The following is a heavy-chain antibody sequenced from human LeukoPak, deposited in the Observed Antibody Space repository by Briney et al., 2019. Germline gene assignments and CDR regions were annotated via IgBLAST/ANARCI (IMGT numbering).Heavy chain of an antibody. CDR1: GGSISSSSYY. J-gene: IGHJ3*02. CDR3: ARERAAAAFDAFDI. V-gene: IGHV4-39*07. CDR2: IYYSGST. Sequence: SETLSLTCTVSGGSISSSSYYWGWIRQPPGKGLEWIGSIYYSGSTYYNPSLKSRVTISVDTSKNQFSLQLNSVTPEDTAVYYCARERAAAAFDAFDIWGQGTMVTVSS. D-gene: IGHD6-13*01.